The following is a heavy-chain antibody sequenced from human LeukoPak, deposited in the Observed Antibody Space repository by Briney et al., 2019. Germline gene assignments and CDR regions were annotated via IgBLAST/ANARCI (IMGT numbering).Heavy chain of an antibody. V-gene: IGHV4-34*01. J-gene: IGHJ4*02. D-gene: IGHD2-2*01. CDR3: AKGFYIVVVPAAHPYFDS. Sequence: SETLSLTCAVYGGSFSGYYWSWIRQPPGKGLEWIGEINHSGSTNYNPSLKSRVTISVDTSKNQFSLKLSSVTAADTAVYYCAKGFYIVVVPAAHPYFDSWGQGTLVTVSS. CDR2: INHSGST. CDR1: GGSFSGYY.